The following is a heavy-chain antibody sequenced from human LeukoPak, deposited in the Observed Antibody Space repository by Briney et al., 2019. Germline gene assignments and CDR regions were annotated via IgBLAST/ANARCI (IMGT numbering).Heavy chain of an antibody. D-gene: IGHD1-26*01. CDR1: GFTFSSYA. CDR2: ISYDGSNK. V-gene: IGHV3-30*04. J-gene: IGHJ4*02. Sequence: GGSLRLSCAASGFTFSSYAMHWVRQAPGKGLEWVAVISYDGSNKYYADSVKGRFTISRDNSKNTLYLQMNSLRAEDTAVYYCARGSGSYPGYWGQGTLVTVSS. CDR3: ARGSGSYPGY.